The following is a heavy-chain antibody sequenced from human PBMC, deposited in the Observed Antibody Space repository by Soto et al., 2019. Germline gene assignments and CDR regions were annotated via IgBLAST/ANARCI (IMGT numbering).Heavy chain of an antibody. CDR2: IWYDGSNK. CDR3: ARDLPTDNYYYYYMDV. J-gene: IGHJ6*03. V-gene: IGHV3-33*01. D-gene: IGHD3-9*01. CDR1: GFTFSSYG. Sequence: QVQLVESGGGVVQPGRSLRLSCAASGFTFSSYGMHWVRQAPGKGLEWVAVIWYDGSNKYYADSVKGRFTISRDNSKNTLYLQMNSLRAEDTAVYYCARDLPTDNYYYYYMDVWGKGTTVTVSS.